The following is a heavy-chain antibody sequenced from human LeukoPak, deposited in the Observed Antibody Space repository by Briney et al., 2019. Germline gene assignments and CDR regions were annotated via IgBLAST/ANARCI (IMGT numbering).Heavy chain of an antibody. CDR1: GVTLSSVS. CDR3: ARLRRNGDSGGFYYYYDS. J-gene: IGHJ4*02. CDR2: INTVASYI. V-gene: IGHV3-21*01. D-gene: IGHD2-21*01. Sequence: TLRLSCAASGVTLSSVSINWGRQSAGTGLKWVSSINTVASYIYYADSVRGRFTISRDNAKNSLYLQMNSLRAEDTGVYYCARLRRNGDSGGFYYYYDSWGQGTLVTVSS.